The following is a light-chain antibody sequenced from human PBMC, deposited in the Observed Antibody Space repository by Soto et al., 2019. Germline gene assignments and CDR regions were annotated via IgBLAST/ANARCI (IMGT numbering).Light chain of an antibody. CDR3: QLFYTYPIT. V-gene: IGKV1-5*03. J-gene: IGKJ4*02. CDR1: QSISNF. Sequence: DIQMTQSPSTLSASVGDRVTITCRASQSISNFLAWYQRRPGKAPKLLIYRASGLERGVPSRFIGGGSGTEFTLTISSLQPDDFATYFCQLFYTYPITFGGGPKVEIK. CDR2: RAS.